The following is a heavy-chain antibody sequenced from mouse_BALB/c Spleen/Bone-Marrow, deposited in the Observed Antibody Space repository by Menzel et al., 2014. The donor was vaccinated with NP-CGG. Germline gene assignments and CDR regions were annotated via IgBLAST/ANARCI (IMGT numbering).Heavy chain of an antibody. J-gene: IGHJ3*01. V-gene: IGHV14-3*02. CDR2: IDPANGNI. D-gene: IGHD1-1*01. CDR1: GFNIKDTY. CDR3: APYYYGRWFAN. Sequence: EVKLVESGAELVKPGASVKLSCTASGFNIKDTYMHWVKQRPEQGLGWIGRIDPANGNIKYDPKFQGKATITADTSSNTAYLQLSSLTSEDTAVYYCAPYYYGRWFANWGQGTLVTVSA.